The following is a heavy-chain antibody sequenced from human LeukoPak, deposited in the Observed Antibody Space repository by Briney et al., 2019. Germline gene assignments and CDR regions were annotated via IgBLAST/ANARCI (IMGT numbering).Heavy chain of an antibody. CDR1: GFTFSSYA. J-gene: IGHJ6*03. V-gene: IGHV3-30-3*01. CDR2: ISYDGSNK. CDR3: AREFPTMIVVPPGYMDV. Sequence: GGSLRLSCAASGFTFSSYAMHWVRQAPGKGLEWVAVISYDGSNKYYADSVKGRFTISRGNSKNTLYLQMNSLRAEDTAVYYCAREFPTMIVVPPGYMDVWGKGTTVTVSS. D-gene: IGHD3-22*01.